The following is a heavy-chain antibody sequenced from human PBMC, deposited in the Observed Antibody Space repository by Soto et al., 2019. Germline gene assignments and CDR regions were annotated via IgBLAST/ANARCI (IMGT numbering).Heavy chain of an antibody. Sequence: VQLLESGGGLVQPGGSLRLSCVASGFTFSSYAMSWVRQAPGQRLEWVATFSGGRDTTWHADSVKGRFTVSRDSYKNTLSLQMTSLRPEDTALSYCAKATSATCTGSICYSFDYWGQGTLVTVSS. CDR3: AKATSATCTGSICYSFDY. CDR2: FSGGRDTT. D-gene: IGHD2-21*01. V-gene: IGHV3-23*01. CDR1: GFTFSSYA. J-gene: IGHJ4*02.